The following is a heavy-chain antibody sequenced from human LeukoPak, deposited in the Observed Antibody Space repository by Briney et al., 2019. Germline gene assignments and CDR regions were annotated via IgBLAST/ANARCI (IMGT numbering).Heavy chain of an antibody. CDR1: GGSISSGDYY. Sequence: TSQTLSLTCTVSGGSISSGDYYWSWIRQPPGKGLEWIGYIYYSGSTYYNPSLKSRVTISVDTSKNQFSLKLSSVTAADTAVYYCARADYDSSGHSPWGQGTLVTVSS. V-gene: IGHV4-30-4*01. J-gene: IGHJ5*02. CDR3: ARADYDSSGHSP. CDR2: IYYSGST. D-gene: IGHD3-22*01.